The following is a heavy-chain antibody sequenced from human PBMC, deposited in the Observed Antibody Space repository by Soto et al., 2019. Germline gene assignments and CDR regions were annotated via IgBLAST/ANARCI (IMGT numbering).Heavy chain of an antibody. CDR1: EGYIISYY. Sequence: SVILSVPCTVSEGYIISYYWSWIRQPPGKGLEWIGYIYYSGSTNYNPSLKSRVTISVDTSKNQFSLKLTSVTAADTAVYYCARRYGGNFDYWVQGTLDTV. V-gene: IGHV4-59*01. CDR2: IYYSGST. CDR3: ARRYGGNFDY. J-gene: IGHJ4*02. D-gene: IGHD1-26*01.